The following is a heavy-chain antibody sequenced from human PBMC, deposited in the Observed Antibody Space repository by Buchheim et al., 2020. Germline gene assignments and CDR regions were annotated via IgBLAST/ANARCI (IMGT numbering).Heavy chain of an antibody. J-gene: IGHJ5*02. CDR2: IYYIGIT. V-gene: IGHV4-30-4*01. CDR1: GGSMSSGDYY. CDR3: ARASGYYGSGSYYRLNLNWIDP. D-gene: IGHD3-10*01. Sequence: QVQLQESGPGLVKPSQTLSLTCSVSGGSMSSGDYYWIWSRHPPGKALEWIGYIYYIGITDYNPSLKSRVTISVDTSTNQFSLKLSSVTAADTAVYYCARASGYYGSGSYYRLNLNWIDPWGQGTL.